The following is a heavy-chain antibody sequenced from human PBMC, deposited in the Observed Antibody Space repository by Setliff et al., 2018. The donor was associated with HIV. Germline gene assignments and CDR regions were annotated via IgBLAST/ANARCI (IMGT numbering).Heavy chain of an antibody. CDR2: INPSGGST. CDR3: ARDRGDIVVVVAATPGGAFDI. D-gene: IGHD2-15*01. CDR1: GYTFTSYY. J-gene: IGHJ3*02. V-gene: IGHV1-46*01. Sequence: GASVKVSCKASGYTFTSYYMHWVRQAPGQGLEWMGIINPSGGSTSYAQKFQGRVTMTRDTSTSTVYMELSSLRSEDTAVYYCARDRGDIVVVVAATPGGAFDIWGQGTMVTV.